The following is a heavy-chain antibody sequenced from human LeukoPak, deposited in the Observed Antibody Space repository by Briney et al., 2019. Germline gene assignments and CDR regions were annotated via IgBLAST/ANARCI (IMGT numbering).Heavy chain of an antibody. Sequence: SVKVSFKAAGFTFTSSAMHWVRQARGQRLEWIGWIDLGSGCTNYAQKFQERVTITRDRSTSTAYMERSRLGAEDTAVYYCAWRFRGVQAGPDDDWGQATPVS. CDR3: AWRFRGVQAGPDDD. CDR1: GFTFTSSA. J-gene: IGHJ4*02. CDR2: IDLGSGCT. V-gene: IGHV1-58*02. D-gene: IGHD1-1*01.